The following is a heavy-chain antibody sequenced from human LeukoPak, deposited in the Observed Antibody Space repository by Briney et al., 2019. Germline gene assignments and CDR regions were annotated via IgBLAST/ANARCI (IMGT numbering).Heavy chain of an antibody. D-gene: IGHD1-1*01. CDR3: ARDLSTTGATCWFDP. CDR1: GYTFTCYY. V-gene: IGHV1-2*06. CDR2: INPNSGGT. J-gene: IGHJ5*02. Sequence: ASVKVSCKASGYTFTCYYMHWVRQAPGQGLEWMGRINPNSGGTNYAQKFQGRVTMTRDTSISTAYMELSRLRSDDTAVYYCARDLSTTGATCWFDPWGQGTLVTVSS.